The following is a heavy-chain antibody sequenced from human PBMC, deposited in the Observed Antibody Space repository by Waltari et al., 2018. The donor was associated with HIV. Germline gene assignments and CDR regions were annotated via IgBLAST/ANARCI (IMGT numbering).Heavy chain of an antibody. D-gene: IGHD2-15*01. V-gene: IGHV4-61*01. CDR3: ARALVVVAAKVTSGWFDP. CDR1: GGSVSSGSYY. CDR2: IYYSGST. Sequence: QVQLQESGPGLVKPSETLSLTCPVSGGSVSSGSYYWSWLRQPPGKGLEWIGYIYYSGSTNYNPSLKSRVTISVDTSKNQFSLKLSSVTAADTAVYYCARALVVVAAKVTSGWFDPWGQGTLVTVSS. J-gene: IGHJ5*02.